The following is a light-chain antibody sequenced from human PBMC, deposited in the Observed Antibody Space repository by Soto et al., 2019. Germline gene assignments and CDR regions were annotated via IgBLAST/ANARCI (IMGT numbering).Light chain of an antibody. CDR1: QGVSSN. J-gene: IGKJ1*01. V-gene: IGKV3-15*01. Sequence: EVVMTQSPATLSVSPGERATLSCRASQGVSSNLAWYQQKPGQPPRLLIYGASTRATGIPARFSGSGSGTEFTLTISSLQSEDFAVYYCQQYNNWPRTFGQGTKVEIE. CDR2: GAS. CDR3: QQYNNWPRT.